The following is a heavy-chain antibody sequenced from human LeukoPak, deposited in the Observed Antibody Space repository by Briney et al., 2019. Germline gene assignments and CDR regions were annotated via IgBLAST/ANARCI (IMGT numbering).Heavy chain of an antibody. CDR2: MSPNSGNT. CDR1: GYTFTSYD. J-gene: IGHJ4*02. Sequence: ASVKVSCKASGYTFTSYDNNWVRQATGQGLEWMGWMSPNSGNTGYAQKFQGRVTMTRNTSINTAYMELSSLRSEDTAVYYCARGPPNWGFDYWGPGTLVTVSS. V-gene: IGHV1-8*01. CDR3: ARGPPNWGFDY. D-gene: IGHD7-27*01.